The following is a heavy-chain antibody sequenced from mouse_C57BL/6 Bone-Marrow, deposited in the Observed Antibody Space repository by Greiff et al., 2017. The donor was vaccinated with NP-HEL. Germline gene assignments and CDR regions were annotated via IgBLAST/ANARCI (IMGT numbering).Heavy chain of an antibody. CDR3: ARDYYGSVY. J-gene: IGHJ2*01. Sequence: VQLQQPGAELVRPGSSVKLSCKASGYTFTSYWMHWVKQRPIQGLEWIGNIDPSDSETHYNQKFKDKATLTVDKSSSTAYMQLSSLTSEDSSVYYCARDYYGSVYWGQGTTLTVSS. D-gene: IGHD1-1*01. V-gene: IGHV1-52*01. CDR1: GYTFTSYW. CDR2: IDPSDSET.